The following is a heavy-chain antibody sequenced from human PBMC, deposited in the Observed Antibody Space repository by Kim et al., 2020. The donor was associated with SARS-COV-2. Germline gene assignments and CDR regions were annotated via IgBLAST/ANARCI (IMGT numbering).Heavy chain of an antibody. CDR1: GFTFSSFW. CDR3: TTDSVKKYPVY. CDR2: IKSRADGGTT. Sequence: GGSLRLSCAASGFTFSSFWMSWVRQAPGKGLEWVGRIKSRADGGTTDYPAPVKGRFTISRDDSENTLFLQMDSLRTDDTAVYYCTTDSVKKYPVYWGQGTLVTVSS. V-gene: IGHV3-15*01. J-gene: IGHJ4*02. D-gene: IGHD6-6*01.